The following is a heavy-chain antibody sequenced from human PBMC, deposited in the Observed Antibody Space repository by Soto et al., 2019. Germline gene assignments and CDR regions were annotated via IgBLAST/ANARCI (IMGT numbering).Heavy chain of an antibody. J-gene: IGHJ4*02. CDR1: GFTFVSRA. CDR2: ITDSGGDA. Sequence: PGGSLRLSCVASGFTFVSRAMSWVRQAPGEGLEWVSTITDSGGDAKYADSVRGRVTISRDNSKNTLYLQMSSLRAEDSAVYYCARGSTDSYPGSRIFDFWGRGSLVTVSS. CDR3: ARGSTDSYPGSRIFDF. V-gene: IGHV3-23*01. D-gene: IGHD3-10*01.